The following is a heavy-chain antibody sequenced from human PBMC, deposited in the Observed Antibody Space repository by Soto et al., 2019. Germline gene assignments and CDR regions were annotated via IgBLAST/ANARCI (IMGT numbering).Heavy chain of an antibody. CDR1: GGTFISYT. CDR3: ARVRTAMAINWFDP. J-gene: IGHJ5*02. V-gene: IGHV1-69*13. Sequence: GASVKVSCKASGGTFISYTISWVRQAPEEGLEWMGGIIPIFGTANYAQKFQGRVTITADESTSTAYMELSSLRSEDTAVYYCARVRTAMAINWFDPWGQGALVTVSS. CDR2: IIPIFGTA. D-gene: IGHD5-18*01.